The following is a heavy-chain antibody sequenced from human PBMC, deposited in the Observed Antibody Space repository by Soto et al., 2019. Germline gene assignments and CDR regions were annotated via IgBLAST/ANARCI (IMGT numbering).Heavy chain of an antibody. D-gene: IGHD2-15*01. Sequence: GASVKVSWKASGYTFTSYGISWGRQAPGQGLEWMGWISAYNGNTNYAPKLQGRVTMTPDTSTNTAYMELRSLRSDDTAVYYCARGASDSLLRFDPWGQGTLVTVSS. CDR3: ARGASDSLLRFDP. CDR2: ISAYNGNT. CDR1: GYTFTSYG. J-gene: IGHJ5*02. V-gene: IGHV1-18*01.